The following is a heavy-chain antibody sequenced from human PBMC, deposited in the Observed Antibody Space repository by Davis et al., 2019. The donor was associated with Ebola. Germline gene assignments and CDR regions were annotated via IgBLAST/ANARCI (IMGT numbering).Heavy chain of an antibody. CDR3: ARSQHRYIAVAGLDY. CDR1: GYTFISYD. J-gene: IGHJ4*02. CDR2: VNPSGGST. V-gene: IGHV1-46*01. Sequence: AASVKVSCKASGYTFISYDINWVRQAPGQGLWMGIVNPSGGSTSYAQKFQGRVTMTRDTSTSTVYMELSSLRSEDTAVYYCARSQHRYIAVAGLDYWGQGTLVTVSS. D-gene: IGHD6-19*01.